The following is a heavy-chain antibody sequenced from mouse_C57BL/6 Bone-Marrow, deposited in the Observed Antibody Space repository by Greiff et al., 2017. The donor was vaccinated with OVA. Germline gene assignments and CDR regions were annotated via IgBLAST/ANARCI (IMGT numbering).Heavy chain of an antibody. CDR3: ASCGGYGAGFAY. Sequence: QVQLQQPGAELVRPGSSVKLSCKASGYTFTSYWMDWVKQRPGQGLEWIGNIYPSDSDTHYNQKFKDKATLTVDKSSSTAYLELNSLTSEDSAVYVCASCGGYGAGFAYWGQGTLVTVSA. CDR1: GYTFTSYW. J-gene: IGHJ3*01. CDR2: IYPSDSDT. V-gene: IGHV1-61*01. D-gene: IGHD2-2*01.